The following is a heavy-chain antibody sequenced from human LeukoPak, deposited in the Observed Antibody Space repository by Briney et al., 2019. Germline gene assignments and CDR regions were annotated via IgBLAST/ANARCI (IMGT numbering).Heavy chain of an antibody. CDR3: TRSPPPGATAYGVVDF. D-gene: IGHD3-16*01. V-gene: IGHV4-34*01. J-gene: IGHJ4*02. CDR2: INHSGST. CDR1: GGSFSGSY. Sequence: SETLSLTCAVYGGSFSGSYWSWIRQPPGKGLEWIGEINHSGSTNYNPSLKSRVTISIDTSMNQFSLKLRSVTAADTAVYYCTRSPPPGATAYGVVDFWGQGTLVTVSS.